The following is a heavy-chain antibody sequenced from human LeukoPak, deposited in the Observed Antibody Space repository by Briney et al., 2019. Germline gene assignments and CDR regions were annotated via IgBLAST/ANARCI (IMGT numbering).Heavy chain of an antibody. CDR2: ISSSSSYI. J-gene: IGHJ6*03. D-gene: IGHD2-2*01. CDR3: ARAVLGYCNSTSCNYYYMDV. Sequence: PGGSLRLSCAASGFTFSSYSMNWVRQAPGKGLEWVSSISSSSSYIYYADSVKGRFTISRDNAKNSLYLQMNSLRAEDTAVYYCARAVLGYCNSTSCNYYYMDVWGKGTTVTVSS. V-gene: IGHV3-21*01. CDR1: GFTFSSYS.